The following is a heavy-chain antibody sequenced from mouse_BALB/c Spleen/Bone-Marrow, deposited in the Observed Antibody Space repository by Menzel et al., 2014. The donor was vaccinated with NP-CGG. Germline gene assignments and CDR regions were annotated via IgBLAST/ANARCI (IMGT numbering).Heavy chain of an antibody. CDR1: GYSITSDYA. D-gene: IGHD1-1*01. J-gene: IGHJ1*01. Sequence: VQLQQPGPGLVKPSQSLSLPCTVTGYSITSDYAWNWIRQFPGNKLAWMGYISYSGSTSFNPSLKSRISITRDTSKNQFFLQLNSVTTEDTATCYCARDYYGRSSYWYFDVWGAGTMVTVSS. CDR3: ARDYYGRSSYWYFDV. CDR2: ISYSGST. V-gene: IGHV3-2*02.